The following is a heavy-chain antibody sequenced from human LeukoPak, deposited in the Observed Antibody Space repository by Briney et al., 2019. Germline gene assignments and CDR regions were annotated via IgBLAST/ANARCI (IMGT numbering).Heavy chain of an antibody. J-gene: IGHJ5*02. V-gene: IGHV3-23*01. D-gene: IGHD3-10*01. Sequence: GGSLRLSCAASGFTFSSYAMNWVRQAPGKGLEWVSAISGSGGSTYYADSVKGRFTISRDNSKSTLYLQMNSLRAEDTAVYYCAKDMGRVLKEGWFDPWGQGTLVTVSS. CDR1: GFTFSSYA. CDR3: AKDMGRVLKEGWFDP. CDR2: ISGSGGST.